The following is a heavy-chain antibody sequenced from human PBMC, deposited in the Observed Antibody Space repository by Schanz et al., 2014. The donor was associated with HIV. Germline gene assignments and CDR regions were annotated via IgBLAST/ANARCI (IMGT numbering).Heavy chain of an antibody. CDR3: VKRGSEASSNTWFADS. V-gene: IGHV3-23*01. CDR2: ISSTSTYR. J-gene: IGHJ4*02. D-gene: IGHD3-10*01. Sequence: EVQLLDSGGGLVQPGGSLRLSCAASGFTFRDSVVSWVRQAPGKGLEWIASISSTSTYRFYAGSVKGRFTISRDNSEDTLYLQMNSLGVDDSAIYYCVKRGSEASSNTWFADSWGQGTLVTVSS. CDR1: GFTFRDSV.